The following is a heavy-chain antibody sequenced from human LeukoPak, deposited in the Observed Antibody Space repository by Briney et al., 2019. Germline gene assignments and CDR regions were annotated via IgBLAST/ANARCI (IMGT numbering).Heavy chain of an antibody. J-gene: IGHJ4*02. CDR2: ISSSSSTI. CDR3: ARGYWRLDYYGSGFDY. Sequence: PGGSLRLSCAASGFTFSSYSMNWVRQAPGKGLEWVSYISSSSSTIYYADSVKGRFTISRDSAKNSLYLQMNSLRAEDTAVYYCARGYWRLDYYGSGFDYWGQGTLVTVSS. CDR1: GFTFSSYS. V-gene: IGHV3-48*01. D-gene: IGHD3-10*01.